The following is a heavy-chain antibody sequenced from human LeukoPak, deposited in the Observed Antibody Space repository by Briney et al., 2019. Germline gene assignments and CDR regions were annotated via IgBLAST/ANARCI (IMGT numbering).Heavy chain of an antibody. Sequence: ASVTVSCKASGYTFTGYYMHWVRQAPGQGLKWMGWINPNSGGTNYAQKFQGRVTMTRDTSISTAYMELSRLRSDDTAVYYCARDKDHDSSGYYYGHWGQGTLVTVSS. CDR3: ARDKDHDSSGYYYGH. D-gene: IGHD3-22*01. CDR1: GYTFTGYY. J-gene: IGHJ4*02. CDR2: INPNSGGT. V-gene: IGHV1-2*02.